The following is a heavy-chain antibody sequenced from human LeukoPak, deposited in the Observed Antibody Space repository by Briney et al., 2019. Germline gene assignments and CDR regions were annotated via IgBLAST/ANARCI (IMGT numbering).Heavy chain of an antibody. CDR2: ISGSGGST. CDR3: AKHMGSSSGYYFPD. CDR1: GFTFSSYA. Sequence: GGSLRLSCAASGFTFSSYAMSWVRQAPGKGLEWVSGISGSGGSTYYADSVKGRFTISRDNSKNTLYLQMTSLRAEDTAVYYCAKHMGSSSGYYFPDWGQGTLVTVSS. V-gene: IGHV3-23*01. J-gene: IGHJ4*02. D-gene: IGHD3-22*01.